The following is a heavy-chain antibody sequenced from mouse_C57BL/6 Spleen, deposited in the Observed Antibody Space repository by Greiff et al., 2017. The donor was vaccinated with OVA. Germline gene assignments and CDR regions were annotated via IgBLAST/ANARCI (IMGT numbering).Heavy chain of an antibody. CDR3: ARSRYYYGSSWYYFDY. CDR2: ISSGSSTI. Sequence: EVKLVESGGGLVKPGGSLKLSCAASGFTFSDYGMHWVRQAPEKGLEWVAYISSGSSTIYYADTVKGRFTISRDNAKNTLFLQMTSLRSEDTAMYYCARSRYYYGSSWYYFDYWGQGTTLTVSS. CDR1: GFTFSDYG. V-gene: IGHV5-17*01. J-gene: IGHJ2*01. D-gene: IGHD1-1*01.